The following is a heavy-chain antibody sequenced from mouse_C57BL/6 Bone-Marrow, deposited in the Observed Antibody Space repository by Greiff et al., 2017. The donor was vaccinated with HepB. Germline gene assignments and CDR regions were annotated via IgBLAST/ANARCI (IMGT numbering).Heavy chain of an antibody. CDR1: GFSLTSYG. D-gene: IGHD1-1*01. J-gene: IGHJ4*01. V-gene: IGHV2-2*01. CDR3: ARSTVVARGYYAMDY. Sequence: VMLVESGPGLVQPSQSLSITCTVSGFSLTSYGVHWVRQSPGKGLEWLGVIWSGGSTDYNAAFISRLSISKDISKSQVFFKMNSLQADDTAIYYCARSTVVARGYYAMDYWGQGTSVTVSS. CDR2: IWSGGST.